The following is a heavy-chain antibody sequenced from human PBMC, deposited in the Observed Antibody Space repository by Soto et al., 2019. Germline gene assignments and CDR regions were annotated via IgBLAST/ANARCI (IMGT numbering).Heavy chain of an antibody. CDR3: ARVGCSASCFSDWFDP. V-gene: IGHV3-11*01. Sequence: QVHLVESGGGLVKPGGSLRLSCAASGFTFNDYYMHWIRQAPGKGLEWVAYISGSGDTINYADSVQGRFTNSRDNAKSSLYLQMSSLRAEDTAVYYCARVGCSASCFSDWFDPWGEGTLVTVSS. CDR2: ISGSGDTI. D-gene: IGHD2-2*01. CDR1: GFTFNDYY. J-gene: IGHJ5*02.